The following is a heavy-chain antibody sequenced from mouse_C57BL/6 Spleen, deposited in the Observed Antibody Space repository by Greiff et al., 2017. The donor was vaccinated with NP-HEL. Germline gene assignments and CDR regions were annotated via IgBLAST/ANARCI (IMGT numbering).Heavy chain of an antibody. CDR2: ISGGGGNT. CDR1: GFTFSSYT. Sequence: DVHLVESGGGLVKPGGSLKLSCAASGFTFSSYTMSWVRQTPEKRLEWVATISGGGGNTYYPDSVKGRFTISRDNAKNTLYLQMSSLRSEDTALYYCARKHDGYYDYFDYWGQGTTLTVSS. V-gene: IGHV5-9*01. D-gene: IGHD2-3*01. J-gene: IGHJ2*01. CDR3: ARKHDGYYDYFDY.